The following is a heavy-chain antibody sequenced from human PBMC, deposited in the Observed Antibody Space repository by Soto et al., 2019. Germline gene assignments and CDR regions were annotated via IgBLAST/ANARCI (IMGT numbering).Heavy chain of an antibody. CDR3: TISVTTIEY. Sequence: GGSLRLSCAASGFTFSNAWMTWVRQAPGKGLEWVGRIKSKTAGGTTDYAAPVKDRFSISRDDSKDMLYLQMNSLTTEDTAVYYCTISVTTIEYWGQGTLVTVSS. V-gene: IGHV3-15*01. CDR1: GFTFSNAW. CDR2: IKSKTAGGTT. D-gene: IGHD4-17*01. J-gene: IGHJ4*02.